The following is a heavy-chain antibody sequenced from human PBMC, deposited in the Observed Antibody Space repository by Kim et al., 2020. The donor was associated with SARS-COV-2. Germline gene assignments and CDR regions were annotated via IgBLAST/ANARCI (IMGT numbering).Heavy chain of an antibody. V-gene: IGHV4-39*01. CDR1: GGSISNSDYC. J-gene: IGHJ5*02. CDR2: IIYSGTT. CDR3: ARRGYTYGHGRFDP. Sequence: SETLSLTCTVSGGSISNSDYCWGWIRQPPGKGLEWIGNIIYSGTTYYNPSLKSRVTMSMDTSKNQFSLKLSSVSAADTAVYYCARRGYTYGHGRFDPWGQGTLVTVSS. D-gene: IGHD5-18*01.